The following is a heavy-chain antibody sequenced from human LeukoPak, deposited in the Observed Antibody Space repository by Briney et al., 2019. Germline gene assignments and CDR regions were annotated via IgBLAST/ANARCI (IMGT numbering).Heavy chain of an antibody. Sequence: ASVKVSCKASGYTFTSYAMHWVRQAPGQRLEWMGWINAGNGNTKYSQKFQGRVTITRDTSASTAYMELSSLRSEDTAVYYCARDRLAPGWFDPWGQGTLVTVSS. CDR3: ARDRLAPGWFDP. D-gene: IGHD7-27*01. CDR2: INAGNGNT. CDR1: GYTFTSYA. V-gene: IGHV1-3*01. J-gene: IGHJ5*02.